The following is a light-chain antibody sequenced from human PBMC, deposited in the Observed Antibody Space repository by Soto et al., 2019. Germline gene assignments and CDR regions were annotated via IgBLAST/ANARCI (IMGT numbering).Light chain of an antibody. CDR1: TSDLGGNNY. CDR2: EVN. J-gene: IGLJ1*01. CDR3: CSYTASTIYV. V-gene: IGLV2-8*01. Sequence: QSALTQPPSASGSPGQSVTIPCTGTTSDLGGNNYVSGYQQHPGQAPKVIIYEVNKRPSGVPDRFSGSKSGNTASLTVSGLQPDDEADYFCCSYTASTIYVFGTGTKLTVL.